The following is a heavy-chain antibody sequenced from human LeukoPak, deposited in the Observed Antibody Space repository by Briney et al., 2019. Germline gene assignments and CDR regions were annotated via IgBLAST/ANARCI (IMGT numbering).Heavy chain of an antibody. V-gene: IGHV3-23*01. D-gene: IGHD3-22*01. CDR3: ANFHPITMMVVDKSFDY. CDR1: GFTFRSYA. CDR2: ISGSGGST. J-gene: IGHJ4*02. Sequence: GRSLRLSCAASGFTFRSYAMHWVRQAPGKGLEWVSAISGSGGSTYYADSVKGRFTISRDNSKNTLYLQMNSLRAEDTAVYYCANFHPITMMVVDKSFDYWGQGTLVTVSS.